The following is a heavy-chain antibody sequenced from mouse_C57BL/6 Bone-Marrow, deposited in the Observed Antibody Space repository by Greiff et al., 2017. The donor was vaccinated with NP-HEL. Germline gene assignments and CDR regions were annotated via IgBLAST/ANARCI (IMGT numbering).Heavy chain of an antibody. CDR2: IYPGDGDT. V-gene: IGHV1-82*01. CDR1: GYAFSSSW. J-gene: IGHJ3*01. Sequence: QVQLQQSGPELVKPGASVKISCKASGYAFSSSWMNWVKQRPGKGLEWIGRIYPGDGDTNYNGKFKGKATLTADKSSSTAYMQLSSLTSEDSAVYFCARGCYDYEFAYWGQGTLVTVSA. CDR3: ARGCYDYEFAY. D-gene: IGHD2-4*01.